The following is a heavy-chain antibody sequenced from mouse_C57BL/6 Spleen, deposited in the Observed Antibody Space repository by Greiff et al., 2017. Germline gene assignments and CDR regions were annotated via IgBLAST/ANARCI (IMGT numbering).Heavy chain of an antibody. Sequence: QVQLQQPGAELVKPGASVKMSCKASGYTFTSYWITWVKQRPGQGLEWIGDIYPGSGSTNYTEKFKSKATLTVDTSSSTAYMQLSSLTSEDSAVYYCARYLITTVVAYYFDYWGQGTTLTVSS. CDR1: GYTFTSYW. J-gene: IGHJ2*01. CDR2: IYPGSGST. D-gene: IGHD1-1*01. V-gene: IGHV1-55*01. CDR3: ARYLITTVVAYYFDY.